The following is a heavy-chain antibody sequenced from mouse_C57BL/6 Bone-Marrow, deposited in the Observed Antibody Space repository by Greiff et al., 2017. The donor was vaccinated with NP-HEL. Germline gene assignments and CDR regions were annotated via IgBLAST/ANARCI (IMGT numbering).Heavy chain of an antibody. Sequence: EVQRVESGPGLVKPSQSLSLTCSVTGYSITSGYYWNWIRQFPGNKLEWMGYISYDGSNNYNPSLKNRISITRDTSKNQFFLKLNSVTTEDTATYYCARAPLYDYYAMDYWGQGTSVTVSS. CDR2: ISYDGSN. D-gene: IGHD2-3*01. V-gene: IGHV3-6*01. CDR1: GYSITSGYY. J-gene: IGHJ4*01. CDR3: ARAPLYDYYAMDY.